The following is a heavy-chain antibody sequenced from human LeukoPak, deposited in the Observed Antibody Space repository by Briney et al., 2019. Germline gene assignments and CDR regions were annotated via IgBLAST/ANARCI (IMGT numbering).Heavy chain of an antibody. CDR2: ITNSGDYT. CDR3: AKRSGSNYGYNDY. V-gene: IGHV3-23*01. Sequence: GGSLRLSCAASGFTFSSYAMTWVRQAPGTGLEWVSAITNSGDYTDYADSVKGRFTISRDNSKSTLYLQMSSLRAEDTAVYYCAKRSGSNYGYNDYWGQGTLVTVSS. J-gene: IGHJ4*02. D-gene: IGHD5-18*01. CDR1: GFTFSSYA.